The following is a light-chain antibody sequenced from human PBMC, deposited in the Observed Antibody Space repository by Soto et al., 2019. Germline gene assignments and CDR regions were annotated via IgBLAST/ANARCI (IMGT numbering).Light chain of an antibody. CDR3: QKSDSTGTLT. V-gene: IGKV1-39*01. CDR1: QSISSY. J-gene: IGKJ1*01. CDR2: ATS. Sequence: DIQMTQSPSSLSASVGDRVTITCRASQSISSYLNWYQQKPGKAPKLLIYATSSLQSGGPSRFSGCGSGTDFTHTISSLQPEDFATYYSQKSDSTGTLTFGQGTKMEIK.